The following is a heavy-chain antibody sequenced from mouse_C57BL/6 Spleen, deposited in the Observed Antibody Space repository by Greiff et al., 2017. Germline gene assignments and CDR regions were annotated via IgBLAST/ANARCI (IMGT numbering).Heavy chain of an antibody. Sequence: QVQLKQSGAELARPGASVKLSCKASGYTFTSYWMPWVKQRPGQGLEWIGYINPSSGYTKYNQKFKDKATLTADKSSSTAYMQLSSLTYEDSAVYYCAIYYYGSSPDYWGQGTTLTVSS. J-gene: IGHJ2*01. CDR2: INPSSGYT. CDR3: AIYYYGSSPDY. V-gene: IGHV1-7*01. CDR1: GYTFTSYW. D-gene: IGHD1-1*01.